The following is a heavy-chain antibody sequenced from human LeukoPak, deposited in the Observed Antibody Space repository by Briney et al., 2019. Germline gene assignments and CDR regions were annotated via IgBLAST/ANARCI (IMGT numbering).Heavy chain of an antibody. Sequence: GGTLRLSCAASGFTFSSYGMSWVRQAPGKGLEWVSAISGSGGSTYYADSVKGRFTISRDNSKNTLYLQMNSLRAEDTAVYYCAKGGYSGYGQFDYWGQGTLVTVSS. J-gene: IGHJ4*02. V-gene: IGHV3-23*01. CDR3: AKGGYSGYGQFDY. CDR1: GFTFSSYG. CDR2: ISGSGGST. D-gene: IGHD5-12*01.